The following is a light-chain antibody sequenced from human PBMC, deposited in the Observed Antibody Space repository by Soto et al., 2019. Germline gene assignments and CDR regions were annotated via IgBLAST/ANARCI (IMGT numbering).Light chain of an antibody. Sequence: DIQMTQSPSSLSASVGDRVTITCRASETISRSLNWFQQKPGKAPKLLIYAASILQNEVPSRFSGSGSGTDFTLSITSLQFEDFATYCCQQTHSVPLTYGPGTRLEI. J-gene: IGKJ5*01. CDR2: AAS. CDR1: ETISRS. CDR3: QQTHSVPLT. V-gene: IGKV1-39*01.